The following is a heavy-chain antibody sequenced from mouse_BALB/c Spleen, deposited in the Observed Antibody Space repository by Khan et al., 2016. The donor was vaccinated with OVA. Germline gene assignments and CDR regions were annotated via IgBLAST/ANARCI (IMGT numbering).Heavy chain of an antibody. CDR1: GYTFPDFT. CDR3: ARDAGGY. J-gene: IGHJ4*01. V-gene: IGHV1-18*01. Sequence: VQLKESGPELVKPGASVKISCKTSGYTFPDFTVHWVKPSLGTSLDWSGVINPKNGDTAYNQKFKGKATLTVDKSSSTAYMKFHSLTSEDSAVYYCARDAGGYWGQGTSVTVAS. CDR2: INPKNGDT.